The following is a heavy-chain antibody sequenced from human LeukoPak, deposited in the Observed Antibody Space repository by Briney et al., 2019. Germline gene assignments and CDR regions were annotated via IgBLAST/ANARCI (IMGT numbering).Heavy chain of an antibody. CDR2: IYYSGST. CDR3: ARPRLGATLYFDY. CDR1: GGSISSSGYY. V-gene: IGHV4-39*01. J-gene: IGHJ4*02. Sequence: SETLSLTCTVPGGSISSSGYYWGWIRQPPGKGLEWIGSIYYSGSTYYNPSLKSRVTISVDTSKNQFSLKLSSVTAADTAVYYCARPRLGATLYFDYWGQGTLVTVSS. D-gene: IGHD1-26*01.